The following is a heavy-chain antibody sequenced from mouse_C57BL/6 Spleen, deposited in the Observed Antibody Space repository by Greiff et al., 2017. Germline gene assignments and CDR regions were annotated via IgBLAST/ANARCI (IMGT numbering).Heavy chain of an antibody. CDR3: ARRGTVVEGAMDY. CDR1: GFSLTSYG. V-gene: IGHV2-2*01. J-gene: IGHJ4*01. Sequence: QVQLQQSGPGLVQPSPTLSITCTVSGFSLTSYGVHWVRRSPGKGLEWLGVIWRGGSTDYNAAFISRLSISKDNSKSQVFFKMNSLQADDTAIYYCARRGTVVEGAMDYWGQGTSVTVSS. D-gene: IGHD1-1*01. CDR2: IWRGGST.